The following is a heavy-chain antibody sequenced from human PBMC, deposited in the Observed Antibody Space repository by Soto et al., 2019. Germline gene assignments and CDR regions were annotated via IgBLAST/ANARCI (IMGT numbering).Heavy chain of an antibody. J-gene: IGHJ5*02. V-gene: IGHV4-31*03. CDR3: ARMVRGVIRDPHWFDP. D-gene: IGHD3-10*01. CDR2: IYYSGST. Sequence: QVQLQESGPGLVKPSQTLSLTCTVSGGSISSGGYYWSWIRQHPGKGLEWIGYIYYSGSTYYNPSLKSRVTISVDTSKNQFSLKLSSVTAADTAVYYCARMVRGVIRDPHWFDPWGQGTLVTVSS. CDR1: GGSISSGGYY.